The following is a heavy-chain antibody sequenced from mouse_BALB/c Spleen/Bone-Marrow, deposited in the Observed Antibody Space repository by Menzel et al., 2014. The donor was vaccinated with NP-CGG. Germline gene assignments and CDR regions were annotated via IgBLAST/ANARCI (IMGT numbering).Heavy chain of an antibody. Sequence: EVQLQQSGAELVKPGASVKLSCTASGFNIKDTYMHWVKQRPEQGLEWIGRIDPANGNTKYDPKFQGKATITADTSSNTASLQLCSLTSEDTAVYYCARWEYYAMDYWGQGTSVTVSS. CDR3: ARWEYYAMDY. CDR2: IDPANGNT. D-gene: IGHD4-1*01. CDR1: GFNIKDTY. J-gene: IGHJ4*01. V-gene: IGHV14-3*02.